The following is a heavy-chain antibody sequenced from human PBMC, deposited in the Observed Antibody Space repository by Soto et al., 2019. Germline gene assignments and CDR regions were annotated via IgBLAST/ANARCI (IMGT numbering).Heavy chain of an antibody. CDR3: AREVGMITFGGVIASHAFDI. D-gene: IGHD3-16*02. Sequence: SVKVSCKASGGTFSSYTISWVRQAPGQGLEWLGRIIPILGIANYAQKFQGRVTITADKSTSTAYMELSSLRSEDTAVYYCAREVGMITFGGVIASHAFDIWGQGTMVTVSS. CDR1: GGTFSSYT. V-gene: IGHV1-69*04. CDR2: IIPILGIA. J-gene: IGHJ3*02.